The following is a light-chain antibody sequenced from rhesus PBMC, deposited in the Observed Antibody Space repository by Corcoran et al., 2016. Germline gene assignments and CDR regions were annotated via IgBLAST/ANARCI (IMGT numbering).Light chain of an antibody. J-gene: IGKJ4*01. Sequence: DIQMTQSPSSLSASVGDRVTITCRASENVNKYLNWYQQKTGKAPTLLIYKASTLQSGVPARVSGSGSGTDYTFTISSLQPEDVSSYYCQHGYGTPLTFGGGTKVELK. CDR2: KAS. V-gene: IGKV1-74*01. CDR1: ENVNKY. CDR3: QHGYGTPLT.